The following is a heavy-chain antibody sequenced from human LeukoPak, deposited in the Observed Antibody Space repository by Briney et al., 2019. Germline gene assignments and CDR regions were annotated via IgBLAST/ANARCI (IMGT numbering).Heavy chain of an antibody. CDR3: ERGRLRYQLLGGPFGY. CDR2: INHSGST. CDR1: GVSFSGYY. V-gene: IGHV4-34*01. Sequence: PSETLSLTCAVYGVSFSGYYWSWIRQPPGKGLEWMGEINHSGSTNYNPSPKSRVTISANTSKNQISMKLSSLTAADTGVYYCERGRLRYQLLGGPFGYWGEGTLVTVSS. J-gene: IGHJ4*02. D-gene: IGHD2-2*01.